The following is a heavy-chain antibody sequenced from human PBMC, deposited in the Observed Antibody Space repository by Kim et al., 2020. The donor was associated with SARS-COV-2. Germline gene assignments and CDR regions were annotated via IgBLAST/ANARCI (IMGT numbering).Heavy chain of an antibody. Sequence: YAGSGKGRFTIARDNSKSTWYLQMNSLRAEDTAVYYCAKSITTSCYTSIDYWGQGTLVTVSS. CDR3: AKSITTSCYTSIDY. J-gene: IGHJ4*02. V-gene: IGHV3-23*01. D-gene: IGHD2-2*02.